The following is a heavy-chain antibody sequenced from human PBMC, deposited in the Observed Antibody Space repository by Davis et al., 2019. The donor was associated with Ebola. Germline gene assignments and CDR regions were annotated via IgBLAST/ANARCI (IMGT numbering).Heavy chain of an antibody. CDR3: AKDPYSSTSRSDY. J-gene: IGHJ4*02. CDR2: ISYDGSNK. Sequence: GESLKISCAASGFTFSSYAMHWVRQAPGKGLEWVAVISYDGSNKYYADSVKGRFTISRDNSENTVYLQMNSLRVEDTAIYYCAKDPYSSTSRSDYWGQGTLVTVSS. CDR1: GFTFSSYA. V-gene: IGHV3-30-3*02. D-gene: IGHD6-6*01.